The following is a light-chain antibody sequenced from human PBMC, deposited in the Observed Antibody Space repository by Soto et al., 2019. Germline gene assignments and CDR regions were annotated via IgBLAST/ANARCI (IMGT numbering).Light chain of an antibody. CDR2: GNS. V-gene: IGLV1-40*01. J-gene: IGLJ3*02. Sequence: QPVLTQPPSVSGAPGQRVTISCTGSSSNIGAGYDVHWYQQLPGTAPKLLIYGNSNRPSAVPDRFSGSKSGTSASLAITGLQAEDEADYYCQSYDSSLSGWVFGGGTKLTVL. CDR3: QSYDSSLSGWV. CDR1: SSNIGAGYD.